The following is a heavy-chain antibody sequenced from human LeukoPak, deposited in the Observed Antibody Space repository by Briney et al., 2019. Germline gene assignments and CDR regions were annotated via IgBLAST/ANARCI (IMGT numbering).Heavy chain of an antibody. Sequence: SETLSLTCSVSGGSIISSGDSWGWIRQPPGKGLEWIGTIYNSGRTYYNPSLNSRVTISVDMSKNQFSLKLGSVTAADTTVYYCARLTGSPWYGDYWGQGTLVTVSS. CDR1: GGSIISSGDS. CDR3: ARLTGSPWYGDY. CDR2: IYNSGRT. V-gene: IGHV4-39*01. D-gene: IGHD6-13*01. J-gene: IGHJ4*02.